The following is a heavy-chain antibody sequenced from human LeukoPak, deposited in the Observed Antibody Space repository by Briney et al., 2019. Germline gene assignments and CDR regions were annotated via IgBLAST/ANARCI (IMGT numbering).Heavy chain of an antibody. CDR3: ARGPPYCSSTGCWLDY. D-gene: IGHD2-2*01. CDR1: GFTVSSNY. V-gene: IGHV3-53*01. Sequence: GGSLRLSCAASGFTVSSNYMSWVRQAPGKGLEWVSVIYSGGSTYYADSVKGRFTISRDNSKNTLYLQMNSLRAEDTAVYYCARGPPYCSSTGCWLDYWGQGTLVTVSS. J-gene: IGHJ4*02. CDR2: IYSGGST.